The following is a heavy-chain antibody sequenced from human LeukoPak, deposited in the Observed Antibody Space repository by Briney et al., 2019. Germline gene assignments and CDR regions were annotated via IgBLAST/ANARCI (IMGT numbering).Heavy chain of an antibody. J-gene: IGHJ4*02. D-gene: IGHD3-22*01. V-gene: IGHV4-61*08. CDR1: GGSISSGAYY. CDR3: ARGSYYDGQLGY. CDR2: IYYSGST. Sequence: SETLSLTCTVSGGSISSGAYYWSWIRQHPGKGLEWIGYIYYSGSTNYNPSLKSRVTISVDTSKNQFSLKLSSVTAADTAVYYCARGSYYDGQLGYWGQGTLVTVSS.